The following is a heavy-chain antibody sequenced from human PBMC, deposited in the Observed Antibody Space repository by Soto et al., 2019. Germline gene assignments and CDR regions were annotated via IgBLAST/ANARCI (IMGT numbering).Heavy chain of an antibody. CDR3: ARGLFSENYYSGGWYYFDY. CDR2: INHSGST. D-gene: IGHD1-26*01. CDR1: GGSFSGYS. Sequence: QVQLQQWGAGLLKPSETLSLTCAVYGGSFSGYSWTWIRQSPGKGLEWIGQINHSGSTTYNPSLKRQVTISLAPSKNQFSLELSSVTAADTAVYYCARGLFSENYYSGGWYYFDYWGQGTLVTVSS. V-gene: IGHV4-34*01. J-gene: IGHJ4*02.